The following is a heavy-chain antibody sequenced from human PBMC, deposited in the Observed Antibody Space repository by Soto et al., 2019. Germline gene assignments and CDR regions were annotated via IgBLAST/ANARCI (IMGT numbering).Heavy chain of an antibody. CDR1: GFTFSSYS. J-gene: IGHJ6*02. V-gene: IGHV3-21*01. CDR2: ISSSSSYI. CDR3: AREPGTLYYYYYGMDV. D-gene: IGHD1-1*01. Sequence: SGGSLRLSCAASGFTFSSYSMNWVRQAPGKGLEWVSSISSSSSYIYYADSVKGRFTISRDDAKNSLYLQMNSLRAEDTAVYYCAREPGTLYYYYYGMDVWGRGTTVTVYS.